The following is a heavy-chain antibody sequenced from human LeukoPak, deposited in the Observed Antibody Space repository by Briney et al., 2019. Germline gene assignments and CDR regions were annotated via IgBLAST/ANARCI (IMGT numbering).Heavy chain of an antibody. CDR2: IYNSEST. CDR1: GGSISSYY. V-gene: IGHV4-4*07. D-gene: IGHD2-2*02. Sequence: PSEPLSLTCTVSGGSISSYYWSWIRQPAGKGLEWIGRIYNSESTIYNPSHKSRDTISVDKYKNQFPLKLISVPAAHTSVFFCARACSSNSCDIDYWGQGTMVTVSS. J-gene: IGHJ4*02. CDR3: ARACSSNSCDIDY.